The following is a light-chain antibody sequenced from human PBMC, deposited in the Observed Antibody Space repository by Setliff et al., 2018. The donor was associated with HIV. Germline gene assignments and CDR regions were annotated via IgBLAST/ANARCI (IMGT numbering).Light chain of an antibody. J-gene: IGLJ1*01. V-gene: IGLV2-14*03. CDR1: SSDVGGYNY. CDR2: DVS. Sequence: QSVLTQPASVSGSPGQSITISCTGTSSDVGGYNYVSWYQQHPGKGPKLMIYDVSNRPSGVSNRFSGSKSGNTASLTISGLQAEDEADYYCSSYTRSSTRVFGTGTKGHRP. CDR3: SSYTRSSTRV.